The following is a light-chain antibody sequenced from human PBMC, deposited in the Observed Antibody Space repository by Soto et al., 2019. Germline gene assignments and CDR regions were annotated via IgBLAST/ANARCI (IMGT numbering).Light chain of an antibody. J-gene: IGKJ1*01. CDR1: QSISSS. CDR2: DAS. V-gene: IGKV3-20*01. CDR3: QQYGSSPWT. Sequence: EIVLTQSPATLSLSPGERATLSCRASQSISSSLAWYQQKPGQAPRLLIYDASSRATGFPARFSGSGSGTDFTLTISKLEPEDFAVYYCQQYGSSPWTFGQGTKVEIK.